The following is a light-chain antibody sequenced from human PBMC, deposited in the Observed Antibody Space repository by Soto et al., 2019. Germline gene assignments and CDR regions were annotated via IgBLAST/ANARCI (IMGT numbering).Light chain of an antibody. V-gene: IGKV3-15*01. Sequence: EIVMTQSPATLSVSPGERASLSCRASERVSILLAWYQQKPGQAPRLLIHGATTRPTGIPARFSGSGSGTEFTLTISSLQSEDFAVYYCQQYNNWPRTFGQGTKV. CDR3: QQYNNWPRT. CDR1: ERVSIL. CDR2: GAT. J-gene: IGKJ1*01.